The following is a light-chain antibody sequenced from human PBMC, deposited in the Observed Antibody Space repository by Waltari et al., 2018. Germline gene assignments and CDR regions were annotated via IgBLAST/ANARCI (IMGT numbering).Light chain of an antibody. V-gene: IGKV3-15*01. Sequence: RATLSCRASQSVGSKLAWYQQKRGQAPRLLIYGASTRASGIPARFSGSGSGTQFTLTISSQQSEDFAVYYCQHYNNWPYTFGQGTKLEIK. J-gene: IGKJ2*01. CDR2: GAS. CDR3: QHYNNWPYT. CDR1: QSVGSK.